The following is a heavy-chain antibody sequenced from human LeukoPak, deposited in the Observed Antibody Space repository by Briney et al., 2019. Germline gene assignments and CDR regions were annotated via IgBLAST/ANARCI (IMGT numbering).Heavy chain of an antibody. D-gene: IGHD6-19*01. CDR3: ARSFASGCVDY. J-gene: IGHJ4*02. CDR1: GYTFTVYY. Sequence: WASVKVSCKASGYTFTVYYMHWVRQAPGQGLEWMGRINPNSGGTNYAQKFQGRVTMTRDTSISTAYMELSRLRSDDTAVYYCARSFASGCVDYWGQGTLVTVSS. V-gene: IGHV1-2*06. CDR2: INPNSGGT.